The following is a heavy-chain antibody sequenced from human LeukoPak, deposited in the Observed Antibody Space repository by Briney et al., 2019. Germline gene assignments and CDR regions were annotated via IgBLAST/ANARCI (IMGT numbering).Heavy chain of an antibody. CDR3: TKGPDPGGFGY. CDR1: GFIFSDYG. Sequence: GGSLRLSCAASGFIFSDYGIHWVRQAPGKGLQWVAVISYDGTKKYYADSVKGRLTISRDNSNNTLYLQINSLKAEDAAVYYCTKGPDPGGFGYWGQGTLVTVSS. D-gene: IGHD3-10*01. CDR2: ISYDGTKK. V-gene: IGHV3-30*18. J-gene: IGHJ4*02.